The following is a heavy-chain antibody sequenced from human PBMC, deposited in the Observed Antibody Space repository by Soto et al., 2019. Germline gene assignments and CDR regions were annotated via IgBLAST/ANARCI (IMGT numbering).Heavy chain of an antibody. V-gene: IGHV3-23*01. CDR2: ISGRGSDT. J-gene: IGHJ3*02. CDR1: GFTFTNYA. D-gene: IGHD5-18*01. CDR3: ARGDTPMITGMDSFDI. Sequence: PGGSLRLSCAASGFTFTNYAMSWVRQAPGKGLEWVSTISGRGSDTYYPDSVKGRFTISRDNARKSLYLQMDSLRAEDTAVYFCARGDTPMITGMDSFDIWGQGTMVTVSS.